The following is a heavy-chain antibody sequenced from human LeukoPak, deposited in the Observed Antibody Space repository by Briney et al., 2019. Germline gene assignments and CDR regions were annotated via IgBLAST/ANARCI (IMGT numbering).Heavy chain of an antibody. D-gene: IGHD6-6*01. V-gene: IGHV1-2*02. Sequence: GASVKVSCKASGYTFAGYYVHWVRQAPGQGLEWMGWIKPNSGGTQYAQRFRGRVTMTRDTSISTAYMELSRLRSDDTAVYYCARDRIPSIAALHDAFDIWGQGTMVTVSS. CDR3: ARDRIPSIAALHDAFDI. CDR2: IKPNSGGT. CDR1: GYTFAGYY. J-gene: IGHJ3*02.